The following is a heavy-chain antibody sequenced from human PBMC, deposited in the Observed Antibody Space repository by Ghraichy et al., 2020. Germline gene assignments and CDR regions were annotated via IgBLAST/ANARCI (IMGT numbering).Heavy chain of an antibody. Sequence: GGSLRLSCAASEFTFSSYAMSWVRQAPGKGLEWVSAMSGSGGSTYYADSVKGRFTISRDISKNTLYLQRNSLRAEDTAVYYCTSMVRGLIITACFDYWGQGTLVTVSS. CDR3: TSMVRGLIITACFDY. V-gene: IGHV3-23*01. D-gene: IGHD3-10*01. CDR2: MSGSGGST. CDR1: EFTFSSYA. J-gene: IGHJ4*02.